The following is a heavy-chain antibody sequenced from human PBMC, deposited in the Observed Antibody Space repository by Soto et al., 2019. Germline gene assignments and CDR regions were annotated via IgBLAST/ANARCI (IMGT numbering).Heavy chain of an antibody. V-gene: IGHV4-59*01. Sequence: QVQLQESGPGLVKPSETLSLTCTVSGGSISSYYWSWIRQPPGKGLEWIGYIYYSGRTNYNPSLKSRVTISVDTSKNQFSLKLNSVTAADTAVYFCARSHRASSIPDYYYYALDVWGQGTTVTVSS. CDR2: IYYSGRT. J-gene: IGHJ6*02. D-gene: IGHD1-20*01. CDR3: ARSHRASSIPDYYYYALDV. CDR1: GGSISSYY.